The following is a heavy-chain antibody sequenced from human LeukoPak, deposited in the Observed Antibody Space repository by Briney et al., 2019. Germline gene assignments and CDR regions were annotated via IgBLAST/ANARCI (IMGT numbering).Heavy chain of an antibody. Sequence: SETLSLTCTVSGGSISSYYWSWIRQAPGKALEFLGYIYYTGSTSYNPSLKSRVTVSVDTSKNQFSLKLSSVTAADTAVYYCARTYGDYSFDSWGQGTLVTVSS. CDR3: ARTYGDYSFDS. CDR1: GGSISSYY. V-gene: IGHV4-59*01. D-gene: IGHD4-17*01. CDR2: IYYTGST. J-gene: IGHJ4*02.